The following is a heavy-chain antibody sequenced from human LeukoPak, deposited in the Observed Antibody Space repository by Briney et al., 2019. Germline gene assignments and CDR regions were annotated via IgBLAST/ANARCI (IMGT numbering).Heavy chain of an antibody. CDR2: IRGSGGST. D-gene: IGHD2-2*01. J-gene: IGHJ5*02. Sequence: GGSLRLSCAASGFTFSSYAMSWVRQAPGKGLEWVSAIRGSGGSTYYADSVKGRFTISRDNSKNTLYLQMNSLRAEDTAVYYCAGANIVVVPAAIPIWFDPWGQGTLVTVSS. V-gene: IGHV3-23*01. CDR1: GFTFSSYA. CDR3: AGANIVVVPAAIPIWFDP.